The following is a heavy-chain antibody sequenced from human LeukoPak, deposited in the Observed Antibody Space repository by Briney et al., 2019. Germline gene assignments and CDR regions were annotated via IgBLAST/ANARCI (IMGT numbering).Heavy chain of an antibody. V-gene: IGHV3-33*06. Sequence: PGRSLRLSCAASGFTFSSYGMHWVRQAPGKGLEWVAVIWYDGSNKYYADSGKGRFTISRDNSKNTLYLQMNSLRAEDTAVYYYAKVIGYSYGPVFDYWGQGTLVTVSS. D-gene: IGHD5-18*01. CDR2: IWYDGSNK. CDR1: GFTFSSYG. CDR3: AKVIGYSYGPVFDY. J-gene: IGHJ4*02.